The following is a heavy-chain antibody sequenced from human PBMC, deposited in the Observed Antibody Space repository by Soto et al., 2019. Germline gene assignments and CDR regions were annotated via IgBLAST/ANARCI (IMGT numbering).Heavy chain of an antibody. D-gene: IGHD6-19*01. V-gene: IGHV1-69*01. CDR2: IIPIFGTA. J-gene: IGHJ4*02. CDR3: TTRSGWPKYAADS. CDR1: GGTFSSYA. Sequence: QVQLVQSGAEVKKPGSSVKVSCKASGGTFSSYAISWVRQAPGQGLEWMGGIIPIFGTANYAQNFQGRLTITADESTSSAYKELTRFRSEDAAVYYCTTRSGWPKYAADSWGQGTLVTVSS.